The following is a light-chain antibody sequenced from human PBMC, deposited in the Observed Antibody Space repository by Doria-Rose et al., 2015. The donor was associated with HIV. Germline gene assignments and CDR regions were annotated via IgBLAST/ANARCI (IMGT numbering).Light chain of an antibody. J-gene: IGKJ1*01. V-gene: IGKV1-39*01. CDR1: QTIYNY. CDR3: QQSYSTPRT. CDR2: AAS. Sequence: DIQMTQSPPSLSASVGDRVTLSCRASQTIYNYLYWYQQIPGMAPNLLIYAASNLQSGVPSRFSGSGSGTDFTLTISSLHPEDLATYYCQQSYSTPRTFGQGTKVVI.